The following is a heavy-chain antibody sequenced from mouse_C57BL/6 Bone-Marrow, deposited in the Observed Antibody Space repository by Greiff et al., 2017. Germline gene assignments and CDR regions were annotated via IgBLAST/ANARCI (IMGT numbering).Heavy chain of an antibody. D-gene: IGHD2-5*01. CDR2: INPYNGGT. Sequence: EVKLQESGPVLVKPGASVKMSCKASGYTFTDYYMNWVKQSHGKSLEWIGVINPYNGGTSYNQKFKGKATLTVDKSSSTAYMELNSLTSEDSAVYYCARLGSNYLAWFAYWGQGTLVTVSA. J-gene: IGHJ3*01. CDR3: ARLGSNYLAWFAY. CDR1: GYTFTDYY. V-gene: IGHV1-19*01.